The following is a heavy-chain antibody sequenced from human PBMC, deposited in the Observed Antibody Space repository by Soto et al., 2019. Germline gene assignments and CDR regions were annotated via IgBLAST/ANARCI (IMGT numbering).Heavy chain of an antibody. Sequence: QVQLAESGGCLVKSGGSLTLSCSTSGFFFTDYFMSWIRQAPGKGLEWVSYISPSGDVTHYADSVKGRFTISRDNTKNSLFLQMSSLRDDDTAVYYCARQLERRVGAASHWGQGTRVSVSS. CDR2: ISPSGDVT. V-gene: IGHV3-11*01. D-gene: IGHD1-26*01. CDR1: GFFFTDYF. J-gene: IGHJ4*02. CDR3: ARQLERRVGAASH.